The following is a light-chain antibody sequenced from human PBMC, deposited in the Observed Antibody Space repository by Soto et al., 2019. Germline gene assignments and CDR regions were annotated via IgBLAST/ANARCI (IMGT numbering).Light chain of an antibody. CDR1: SSDVGGYNY. CDR2: EVS. V-gene: IGLV2-14*01. Sequence: QSALTQPASVSGSPGQSITISCTGTSSDVGGYNYVSWYQQHPGKAPKLMIYEVSNRPSGFSNRFSGSKSGNTASLTISGLQADDEADYYCSSYTTSSTHWVFGGGTKLTVL. J-gene: IGLJ3*02. CDR3: SSYTTSSTHWV.